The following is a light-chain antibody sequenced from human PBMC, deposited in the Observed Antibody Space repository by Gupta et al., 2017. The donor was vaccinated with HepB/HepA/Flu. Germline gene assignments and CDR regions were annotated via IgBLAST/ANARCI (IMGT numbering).Light chain of an antibody. V-gene: IGKV3-20*01. CDR1: QSVSSSY. CDR2: GAS. J-gene: IGKJ2*01. Sequence: IVLLQPPGTASLSSGERATFPCRASQSVSSSYLARYQPTPGQAPRLLIYGASSRATGIPYRFSGSGSETDFTLTISRLEPEDFAVYYCQQYGSSPYTFGQGTKLEIK. CDR3: QQYGSSPYT.